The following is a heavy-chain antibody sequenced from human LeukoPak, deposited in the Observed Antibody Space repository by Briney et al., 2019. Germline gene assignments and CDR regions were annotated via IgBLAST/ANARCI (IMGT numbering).Heavy chain of an antibody. D-gene: IGHD6-19*01. CDR2: IYYSGST. CDR3: AGAYSSGRSYFDY. CDR1: DGSISNYY. Sequence: SETLSLTCTVSDGSISNYYWSWIRQPPGKGLEWIGYIYYSGSTSYNPSLKSRLSISVDTSKNQFSLRLTSVTAADTAVYFCAGAYSSGRSYFDYWGQGTLVTVSA. J-gene: IGHJ4*02. V-gene: IGHV4-59*01.